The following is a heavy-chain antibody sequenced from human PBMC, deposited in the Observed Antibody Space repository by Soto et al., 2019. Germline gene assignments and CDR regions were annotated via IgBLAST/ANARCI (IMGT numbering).Heavy chain of an antibody. J-gene: IGHJ4*02. CDR2: ISAYNGNT. CDR3: ARHLPPSPLGPSFDY. V-gene: IGHV1-18*01. CDR1: GYTFTSYG. Sequence: GASVKVSCKASGYTFTSYGISWVRQAPGQGLEWMGWISAYNGNTNYAQKLQGRVTMTTDTSTSTAYMELRSLRSDDTAVYYCARHLPPSPLGPSFDYWGQGTLVTVSS.